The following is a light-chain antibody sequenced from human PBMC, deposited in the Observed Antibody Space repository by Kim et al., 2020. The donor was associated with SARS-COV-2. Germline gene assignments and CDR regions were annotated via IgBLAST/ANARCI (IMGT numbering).Light chain of an antibody. CDR2: GAT. Sequence: SPGESATLSCRASQSVSSNLAWYQQKPGQAPRLLIYGATTRATGIPARCSGSGSGTEFTLTISSLQSEDFAVYYCQQYNNWPPLTFGGGTKVDIK. V-gene: IGKV3-15*01. CDR3: QQYNNWPPLT. J-gene: IGKJ4*01. CDR1: QSVSSN.